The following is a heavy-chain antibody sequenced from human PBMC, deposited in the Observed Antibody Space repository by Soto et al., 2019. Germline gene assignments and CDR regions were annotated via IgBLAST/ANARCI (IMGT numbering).Heavy chain of an antibody. Sequence: SETLSLTCAVYGGSFSGYYWSWIRQPPGKGLEWMGEINHSGSTNYNPSLKRRVTISVDTSKNQFSLKLSSVTAADTAVYYCARDRALAAAGTGYYGMDVWGQGTTVTVSS. CDR1: GGSFSGYY. CDR3: ARDRALAAAGTGYYGMDV. CDR2: INHSGST. J-gene: IGHJ6*02. D-gene: IGHD6-13*01. V-gene: IGHV4-34*01.